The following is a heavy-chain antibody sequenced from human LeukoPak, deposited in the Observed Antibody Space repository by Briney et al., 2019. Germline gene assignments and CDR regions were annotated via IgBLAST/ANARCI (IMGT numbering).Heavy chain of an antibody. CDR3: ARGRALSGYNY. CDR1: GVSFSGYY. D-gene: IGHD5-24*01. J-gene: IGHJ4*02. Sequence: SETLSLTCAVYGVSFSGYYLSWIRQPPGKGLEWIGEINHSGSTNYNPSLKSRVTISVDTSKNQFSLKLSSVTAADTAVYYCARGRALSGYNYWGQGTLVTVSS. V-gene: IGHV4-34*01. CDR2: INHSGST.